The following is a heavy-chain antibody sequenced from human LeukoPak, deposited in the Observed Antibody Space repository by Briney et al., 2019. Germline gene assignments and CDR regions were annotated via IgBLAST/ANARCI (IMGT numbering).Heavy chain of an antibody. V-gene: IGHV1-69*13. CDR1: GDSFKSYV. D-gene: IGHD3-9*01. CDR3: ARAEDQGRYFDWLPGFDP. CDR2: ILPIFGSA. Sequence: ASVTVSCTASGDSFKSYVINWVRQAPGQGLEWMGGILPIFGSAIYAQHFRGRLTITAAESTNTAYMELHRLRSDDTALYYCARAEDQGRYFDWLPGFDPWGQGTLVTVSS. J-gene: IGHJ5*02.